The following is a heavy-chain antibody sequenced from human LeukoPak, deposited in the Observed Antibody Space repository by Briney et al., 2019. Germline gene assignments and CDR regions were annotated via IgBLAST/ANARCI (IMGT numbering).Heavy chain of an antibody. J-gene: IGHJ3*02. CDR2: IIPIFGTA. CDR1: GGTFSSYA. CDR3: ARPPPFAPGSTFSDI. D-gene: IGHD6-13*01. Sequence: SVKVSCKASGGTFSSYAISWVRQAPGQGLEWMGGIIPIFGTANYAQKFQGRVTITADKSTSTAYMELSSLRSEDTAVYYCARPPPFAPGSTFSDIWGQGTMVTVSS. V-gene: IGHV1-69*06.